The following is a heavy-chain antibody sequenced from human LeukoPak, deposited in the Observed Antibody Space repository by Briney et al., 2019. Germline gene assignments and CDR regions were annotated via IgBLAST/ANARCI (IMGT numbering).Heavy chain of an antibody. CDR3: ARQTVGATQADYYMDV. Sequence: GESLKISCKGSGYSFTSYWIGWVRQMPGKGLEWMGIIYPGDSDTRYSPSFQGQVAISADKPISTAYLQWSSLKASDTAMYYCARQTVGATQADYYMDVWGKGTTVTISS. V-gene: IGHV5-51*01. D-gene: IGHD1-26*01. CDR2: IYPGDSDT. J-gene: IGHJ6*03. CDR1: GYSFTSYW.